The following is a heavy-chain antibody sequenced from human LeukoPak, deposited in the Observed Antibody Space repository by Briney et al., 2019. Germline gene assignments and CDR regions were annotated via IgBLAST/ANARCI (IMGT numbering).Heavy chain of an antibody. CDR1: GFTFSRFG. J-gene: IGHJ4*02. CDR3: ARKDREGVIG. CDR2: FDGNADGT. V-gene: IGHV3-23*01. D-gene: IGHD3-10*01. Sequence: GGFLRLSCVTSGFTFSRFGMTWVRQPPGKGLEWVASFDGNADGTYYADSVKGRFTISRDNSKNTLYLQMNSLRAEDTAVYYCARKDREGVIGWGQGTLVTVSS.